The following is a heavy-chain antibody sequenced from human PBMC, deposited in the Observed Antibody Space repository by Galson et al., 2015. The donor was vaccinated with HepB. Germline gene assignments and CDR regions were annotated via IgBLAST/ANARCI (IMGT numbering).Heavy chain of an antibody. CDR1: GFTFSNAW. CDR2: IKSKTDGGTT. CDR3: TTGPGDYYDSSGYYPDWYFDL. V-gene: IGHV3-15*01. Sequence: SLRLSCAASGFTFSNAWVSWVRQAPGKGLEWVGRIKSKTDGGTTDYAAPVKGRFTISRDDSKNTLYLQMNSLKTEDTAVYYCTTGPGDYYDSSGYYPDWYFDLWGRGTLVTVSS. D-gene: IGHD3-22*01. J-gene: IGHJ2*01.